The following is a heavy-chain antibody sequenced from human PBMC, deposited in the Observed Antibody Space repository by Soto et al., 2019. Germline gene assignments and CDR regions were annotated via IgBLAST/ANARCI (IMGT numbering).Heavy chain of an antibody. CDR2: INPNSGGT. D-gene: IGHD2-15*01. Sequence: QVQLVQSGAEVKKPGASVKVSCKASGYTFTGYYMHWVRQAPGQGLEWMGWINPNSGGTNYAQKFQGRVTMTRDTSISTAYMELSRQRSDDTAEYYCARDQCAVDCYGMDVWGQGTTVTVSS. CDR3: ARDQCAVDCYGMDV. V-gene: IGHV1-2*02. J-gene: IGHJ6*02. CDR1: GYTFTGYY.